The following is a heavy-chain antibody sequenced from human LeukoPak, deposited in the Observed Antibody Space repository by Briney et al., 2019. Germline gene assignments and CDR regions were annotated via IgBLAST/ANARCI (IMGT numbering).Heavy chain of an antibody. CDR2: IYYSGST. D-gene: IGHD6-13*01. CDR3: ARVAAAGNYYFDY. Sequence: SETLSLTCTVSGGAISSYYWGWIRQPPGKGLEWIGSIYYSGSTYYNPSLKSRVTISIDMSKNQFSLKLSSVTAADTAVYFCARVAAAGNYYFDYWGQGTLVTVSS. CDR1: GGAISSYY. J-gene: IGHJ4*02. V-gene: IGHV4-39*07.